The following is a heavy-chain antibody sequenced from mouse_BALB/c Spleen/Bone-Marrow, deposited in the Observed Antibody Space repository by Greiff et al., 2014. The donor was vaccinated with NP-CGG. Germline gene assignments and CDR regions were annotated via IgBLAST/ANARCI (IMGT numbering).Heavy chain of an antibody. CDR2: IYPGDGDT. Sequence: VQVVESGPELVKPGASVKISCTGSDYAFSSSWMNWVKQRPGQGLEWIGRIYPGDGDTNSNGRFKGKATLTADRSSNTAYMQLSSLTSVDSAVYFCARSAYYGSSYGAMDYWGQGTSVTVSS. CDR1: DYAFSSSW. CDR3: ARSAYYGSSYGAMDY. V-gene: IGHV1-82*01. D-gene: IGHD1-1*01. J-gene: IGHJ4*01.